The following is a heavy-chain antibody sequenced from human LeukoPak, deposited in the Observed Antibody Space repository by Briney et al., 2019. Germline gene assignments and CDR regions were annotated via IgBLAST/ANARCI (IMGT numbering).Heavy chain of an antibody. V-gene: IGHV1-18*01. D-gene: IGHD1-14*01. CDR2: ISGYNGNT. CDR3: ARGHRVNWFDP. J-gene: IGHJ5*02. CDR1: GYTFTNYG. Sequence: GASVKVSCKASGYTFTNYGITWVRQAPGQGLEWMGWISGYNGNTNYAQKFQGRVTMTRNTSISTAYMELSSLRSEDTAVYYCARGHRVNWFDPWGQGTLVTVSS.